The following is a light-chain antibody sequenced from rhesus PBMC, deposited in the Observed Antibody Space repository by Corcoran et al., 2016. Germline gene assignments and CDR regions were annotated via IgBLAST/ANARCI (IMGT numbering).Light chain of an antibody. CDR3: QHGYGIPLT. CDR1: ENVNNY. Sequence: DIQMTQSPSSLSASVGDRVTITCRASENVNNYLNWYHQKPGKAPKLLINKASTLQSGVPSRSSGSGAGTDYTFTISSLQPEDVATYYCQHGYGIPLTFGGGTKVELK. V-gene: IGKV1-74*01. J-gene: IGKJ4*01. CDR2: KAS.